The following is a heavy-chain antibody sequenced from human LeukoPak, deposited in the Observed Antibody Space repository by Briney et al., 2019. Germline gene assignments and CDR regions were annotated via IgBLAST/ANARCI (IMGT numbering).Heavy chain of an antibody. D-gene: IGHD6-13*01. V-gene: IGHV3-74*01. CDR1: GFTFSSYW. CDR2: IDTDGSST. CDR3: ILAAAGTEFDS. Sequence: PGGSLRLSCAASGFTFSSYWMHWVRQAPGKGLVWVSRIDTDGSSTSYADSVKGRFTISRGNAKNTLYLQMSSLRAEDTAVYYCILAAAGTEFDSWGQGTLVTVSS. J-gene: IGHJ4*02.